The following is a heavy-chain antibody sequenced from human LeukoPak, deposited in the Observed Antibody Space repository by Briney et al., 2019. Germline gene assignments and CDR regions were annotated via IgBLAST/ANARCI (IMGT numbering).Heavy chain of an antibody. D-gene: IGHD2-15*01. J-gene: IGHJ4*02. V-gene: IGHV4-4*07. CDR1: GGSISSYY. Sequence: PSEALSLTCTVSGGSISSYYWSWIRQPAGKGLEWIGRIYTSGSTNYNPSLKSRVTTSVDTSKNQFSLKLSSVTAADTAVYYCASLQSPYCSGGSCYEVRDYRGQGTLVTVSS. CDR3: ASLQSPYCSGGSCYEVRDY. CDR2: IYTSGST.